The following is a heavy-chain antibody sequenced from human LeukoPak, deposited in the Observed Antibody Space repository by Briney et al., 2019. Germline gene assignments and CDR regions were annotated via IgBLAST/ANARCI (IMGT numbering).Heavy chain of an antibody. J-gene: IGHJ4*02. D-gene: IGHD6-19*01. CDR2: ISYGGST. CDR1: GGSISPYY. Sequence: PSETLSLTCIVSGGSISPYYWSWIRQPPGKGLKWIGFISYGGSTNYNPSLRSRVTMSVDTSKNQFSLKLSSVTAADTAVYYCARGFSNGWYQDHWGQGTLVTVSS. V-gene: IGHV4-59*01. CDR3: ARGFSNGWYQDH.